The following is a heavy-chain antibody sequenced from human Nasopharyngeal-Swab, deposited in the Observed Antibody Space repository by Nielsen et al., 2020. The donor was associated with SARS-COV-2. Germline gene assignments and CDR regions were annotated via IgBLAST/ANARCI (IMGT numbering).Heavy chain of an antibody. CDR2: IYYSGST. CDR1: GGSISSSSYY. V-gene: IGHV4-39*01. Sequence: GSLRLSCTVSGGSISSSSYYWGWIRQPPGKGLEWLGSIYYSGSTYYNPSLKSRVTISVDTSKNQFSLKLSSVTAADTAVYYCARRILGYPFDYWGQGTLVTVSS. CDR3: ARRILGYPFDY. J-gene: IGHJ4*02. D-gene: IGHD3-16*01.